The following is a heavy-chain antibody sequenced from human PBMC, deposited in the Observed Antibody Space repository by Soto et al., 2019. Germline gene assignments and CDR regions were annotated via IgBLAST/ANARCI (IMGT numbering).Heavy chain of an antibody. CDR3: ARTYDSNGYANEFDS. CDR1: GRSITSYY. Sequence: QVVLQESGPGLVKPSETLSLTCSVSGRSITSYYWSWVRQPPGKGLEWLGYIYDNGITSQNPSLKSRVTMSADTSQNQFSLKRTSVTGADTAVYYCARTYDSNGYANEFDSWGQGILVTVTS. V-gene: IGHV4-59*12. CDR2: IYDNGIT. J-gene: IGHJ4*02. D-gene: IGHD3-22*01.